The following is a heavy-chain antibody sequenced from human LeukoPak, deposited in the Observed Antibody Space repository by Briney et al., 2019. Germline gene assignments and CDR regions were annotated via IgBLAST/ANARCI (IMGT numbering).Heavy chain of an antibody. CDR1: GYSISSGYY. Sequence: KPSETLSLTCTVSGYSISSGYYWGWIRQPPGKGLEWIGSIYHSGSTYYNPSLKSRVTISVGTSKNQFSLKLSSVTAADTAVYYCARVEAIVLMVYAINNNWFDPWGQGTLVTVSS. D-gene: IGHD2-8*01. V-gene: IGHV4-38-2*02. J-gene: IGHJ5*02. CDR2: IYHSGST. CDR3: ARVEAIVLMVYAINNNWFDP.